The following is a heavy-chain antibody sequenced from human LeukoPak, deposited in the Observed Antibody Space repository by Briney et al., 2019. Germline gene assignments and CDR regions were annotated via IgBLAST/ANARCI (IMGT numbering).Heavy chain of an antibody. CDR1: GGSISSYY. CDR3: ARAHGTYYYGSGPEAAFDI. V-gene: IGHV4-59*08. J-gene: IGHJ3*02. Sequence: PSETLSLTCTVSGGSISSYYWSWIRQPPGKGLEWIGYIYYSGSTNYNPSLKSRVTISVDTSKNQFSLKLSSVTAADTAVYYCARAHGTYYYGSGPEAAFDIWGQGTMVTVSS. D-gene: IGHD3-10*01. CDR2: IYYSGST.